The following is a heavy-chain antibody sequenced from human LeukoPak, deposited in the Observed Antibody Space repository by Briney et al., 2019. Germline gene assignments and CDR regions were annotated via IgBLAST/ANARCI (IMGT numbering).Heavy chain of an antibody. Sequence: PSGTLSLTRTVSGGSISSSNYYWGWVRQPPGKGLEGIGSIYYSGITSYNPSLESRLTISVATSNNQFSLKMSSVTAAAMALYYCARHRSGVTYFDYWGQGTLVTVSS. CDR2: IYYSGIT. CDR3: ARHRSGVTYFDY. D-gene: IGHD2-21*02. CDR1: GGSISSSNYY. J-gene: IGHJ4*02. V-gene: IGHV4-39*01.